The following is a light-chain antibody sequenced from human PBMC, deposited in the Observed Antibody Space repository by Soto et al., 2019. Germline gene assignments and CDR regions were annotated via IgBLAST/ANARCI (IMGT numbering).Light chain of an antibody. Sequence: IVLTQSPATLSLSPGERATLSCRASQTVRNFLSWYQQKPGQAPRPLIYDASNRATGIPARFSGSGSGTDFTLTISSLEPEDFAIYYCHQRADWSLTFGGGTEVEL. V-gene: IGKV3-11*01. CDR2: DAS. CDR1: QTVRNF. CDR3: HQRADWSLT. J-gene: IGKJ4*01.